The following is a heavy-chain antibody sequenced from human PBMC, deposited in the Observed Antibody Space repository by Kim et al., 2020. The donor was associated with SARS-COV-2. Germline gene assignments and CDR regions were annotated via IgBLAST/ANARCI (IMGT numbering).Heavy chain of an antibody. D-gene: IGHD3-10*01. J-gene: IGHJ4*02. CDR3: ARHPNYGSVDY. V-gene: IGHV4-39*01. CDR2: T. Sequence: TSCDPSLKSRVPIAVDTSKNRFSLKLSSVTAADTAVYYCARHPNYGSVDYWGQGTLVTVSS.